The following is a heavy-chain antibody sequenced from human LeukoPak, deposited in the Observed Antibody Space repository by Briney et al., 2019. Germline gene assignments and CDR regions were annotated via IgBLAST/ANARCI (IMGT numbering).Heavy chain of an antibody. J-gene: IGHJ5*02. CDR1: GGSFSGYY. V-gene: IGHV4-59*01. CDR3: ARDHAKANYYDSSGYYGYNWFDP. Sequence: PSETLSLTCAVYGGSFSGYYWSWIRQPPGKGLEWIGYIYYSGSTNYNPSLKSRVTISVDTSKNQFSLKLSSVTAADTAVYYCARDHAKANYYDSSGYYGYNWFDPWGQGTLVTVSS. D-gene: IGHD3-22*01. CDR2: IYYSGST.